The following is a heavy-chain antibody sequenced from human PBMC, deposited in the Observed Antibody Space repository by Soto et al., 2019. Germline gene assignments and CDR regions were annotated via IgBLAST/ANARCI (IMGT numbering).Heavy chain of an antibody. D-gene: IGHD2-15*01. CDR1: GITFSSYG. V-gene: IGHV3-33*01. J-gene: IGHJ1*01. Sequence: PGGSLRPSCAESGITFSSYGIHSVRPAPAEGLERVAVIWYDGSNKYYADSVKGRFTISRDNSKKTLYLQMNSLRAEDTAVYYCARDGGCSGGSCYRYFQHWGQGTLVTVSS. CDR3: ARDGGCSGGSCYRYFQH. CDR2: IWYDGSNK.